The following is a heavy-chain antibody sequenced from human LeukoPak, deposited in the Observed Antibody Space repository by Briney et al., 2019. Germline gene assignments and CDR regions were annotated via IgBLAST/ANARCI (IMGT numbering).Heavy chain of an antibody. CDR2: ISGGGDAT. Sequence: QPGGSLRLSCAASDFSFITYAMSWVRQAPGKGLEWVSTISGGGDATYYADSVKGRFTISRDNSKNTLYLQMNSLRAEDTAVYYCAKPIYGSGITVAFDYWGQGTLVTVSS. V-gene: IGHV3-23*01. D-gene: IGHD3-10*01. CDR1: DFSFITYA. J-gene: IGHJ4*02. CDR3: AKPIYGSGITVAFDY.